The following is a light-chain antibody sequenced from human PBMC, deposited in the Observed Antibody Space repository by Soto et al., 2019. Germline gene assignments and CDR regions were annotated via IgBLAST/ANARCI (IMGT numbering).Light chain of an antibody. CDR2: EGS. J-gene: IGLJ2*01. Sequence: QSALTQPPSASGSPGQSVTISCTGSSSDVGGYNYVSWYQQHPGKAPKLMIYEGSKRPSGVPDRLSGSKSGNTASLTVSVLQAEDEADYYCSSSGGSNTVVFGGGTKLTVL. CDR3: SSSGGSNTVV. CDR1: SSDVGGYNY. V-gene: IGLV2-8*01.